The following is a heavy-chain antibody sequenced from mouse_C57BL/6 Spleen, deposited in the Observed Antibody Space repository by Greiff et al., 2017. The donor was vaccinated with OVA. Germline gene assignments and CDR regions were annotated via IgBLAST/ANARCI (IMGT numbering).Heavy chain of an antibody. Sequence: DVKLVESGPELVKPGASVKMSCKASGYTFTDYNMHWVKQSHGKSLEWIGYINPNNGGTSYNQKFKGKATLTVNKSSSTAYMELRSLTSEDSAVYYCARSPYYYGSSYGYFDVWGTGTTVTVSS. CDR2: INPNNGGT. J-gene: IGHJ1*03. D-gene: IGHD1-1*01. CDR3: ARSPYYYGSSYGYFDV. CDR1: GYTFTDYN. V-gene: IGHV1-22*01.